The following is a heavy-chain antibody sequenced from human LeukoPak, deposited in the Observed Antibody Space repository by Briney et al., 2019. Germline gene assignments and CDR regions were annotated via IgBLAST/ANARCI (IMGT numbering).Heavy chain of an antibody. J-gene: IGHJ4*02. CDR3: VREDTPATANY. CDR2: ISGGGDIT. D-gene: IGHD2-21*02. CDR1: GFNFANHA. Sequence: AGGSLRLSCAASGFNFANHAMSWVRQTAGKGLEWVSAISGGGDITYYADSVKGRFTISRDNSKDTLFLQMHSLRPRDTAVYYCVREDTPATANYWGQGTLVTISS. V-gene: IGHV3-23*01.